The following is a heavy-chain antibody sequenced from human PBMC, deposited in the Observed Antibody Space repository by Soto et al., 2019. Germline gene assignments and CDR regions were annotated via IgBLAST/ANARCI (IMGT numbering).Heavy chain of an antibody. V-gene: IGHV1-69*13. D-gene: IGHD2-21*02. J-gene: IGHJ3*02. Sequence: GASVKVSCKASGGTFSSYAISWVRQAPGQGLEWMGGIIPIFGTANYAQKFQGRVTITADESTSTAYMELSSLRSENTAVYCCARAHIVVVTAIPFDAFDIWGQGTMVTVSS. CDR2: IIPIFGTA. CDR1: GGTFSSYA. CDR3: ARAHIVVVTAIPFDAFDI.